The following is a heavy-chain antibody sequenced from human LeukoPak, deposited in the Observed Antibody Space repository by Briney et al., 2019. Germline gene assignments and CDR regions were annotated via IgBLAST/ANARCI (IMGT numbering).Heavy chain of an antibody. V-gene: IGHV3-74*01. CDR2: VNGDGSTT. D-gene: IGHD5-12*01. J-gene: IGHJ4*02. Sequence: GGSLRLSCAASGFTFSRYWMHWVRHAPGKGLEWVSRVNGDGSTTTYADSVKGRFTISRDNAKNTLYLQMNSLRVEDTAVYYCAVKGGYNDLDAPFDYWGPGTLVTVSS. CDR1: GFTFSRYW. CDR3: AVKGGYNDLDAPFDY.